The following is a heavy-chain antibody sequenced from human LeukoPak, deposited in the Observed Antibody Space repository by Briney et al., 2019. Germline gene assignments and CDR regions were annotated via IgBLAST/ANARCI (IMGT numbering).Heavy chain of an antibody. D-gene: IGHD1-7*01. CDR3: ATGNNWNYAMFDY. Sequence: ASVKVSCKVSGYTLTELSMHWVRQAPGKGLEWMGGFDPEDGETIYAQRFQGRVTMTEDTSTDTAYMELSSLRSEDTAVYYCATGNNWNYAMFDYWGQGTLVTVSS. V-gene: IGHV1-24*01. J-gene: IGHJ4*02. CDR1: GYTLTELS. CDR2: FDPEDGET.